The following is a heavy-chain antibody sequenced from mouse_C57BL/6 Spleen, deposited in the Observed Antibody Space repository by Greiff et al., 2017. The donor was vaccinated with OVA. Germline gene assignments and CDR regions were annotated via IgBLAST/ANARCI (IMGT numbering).Heavy chain of an antibody. CDR2: FYPGSGSI. D-gene: IGHD1-1*01. V-gene: IGHV1-62-2*01. CDR3: ARHEVGPYYYGPGYFDY. J-gene: IGHJ2*01. Sequence: QVQLRQSGAELVKPGASVKLSCKASGYTFTEYTIHWVKQRSGQGLEWIGWFYPGSGSIKYNEKFKDKATLTADKSSSTVYMELSRLTSEDSAVYFCARHEVGPYYYGPGYFDYWGQGTTLTVSS. CDR1: GYTFTEYT.